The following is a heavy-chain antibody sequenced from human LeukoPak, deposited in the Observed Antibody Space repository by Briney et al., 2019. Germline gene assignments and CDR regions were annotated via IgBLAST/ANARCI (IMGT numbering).Heavy chain of an antibody. D-gene: IGHD6-19*01. CDR1: GGSISSYY. J-gene: IGHJ5*02. Sequence: SETLSLTCTVSGGSISSYYWSWVRQPPGKGLEWIGYIYYSGSTNYNPSLTSRVTISVDTSKNQFSLKLSSVTAADTAVYYCARQIAVAAQFDPWGQGTLVTVSS. CDR2: IYYSGST. CDR3: ARQIAVAAQFDP. V-gene: IGHV4-59*08.